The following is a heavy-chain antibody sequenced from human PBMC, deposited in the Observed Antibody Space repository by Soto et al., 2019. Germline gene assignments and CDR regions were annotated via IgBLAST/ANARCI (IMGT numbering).Heavy chain of an antibody. CDR1: GDTFSSYA. CDR3: ARERSRYDRSGYYRPDY. CDR2: IIPILGTP. J-gene: IGHJ4*02. V-gene: IGHV1-69*10. D-gene: IGHD3-22*01. Sequence: GASVKVSCKASGDTFSSYAISWVRQAPGQGLEWMGGIIPILGTPNYAQQFQGRVTITADKSTSTAYMEVSSLRSEDTAVYYCARERSRYDRSGYYRPDYWGQGTLVTVSS.